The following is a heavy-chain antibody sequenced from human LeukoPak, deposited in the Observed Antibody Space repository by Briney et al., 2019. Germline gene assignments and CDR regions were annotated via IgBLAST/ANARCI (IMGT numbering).Heavy chain of an antibody. V-gene: IGHV4-30-2*01. Sequence: SETLSLTCAVSGGSISSGGYSWSWIRQPPGKGLEWNGYIYHSGSTYYNPSLKSRVTISVDRSTNQFSLKLSSVTAADTAVYYCARVAAAGYYGMDVWGKGTTVTVSS. D-gene: IGHD6-13*01. CDR3: ARVAAAGYYGMDV. CDR2: IYHSGST. CDR1: GGSISSGGYS. J-gene: IGHJ6*04.